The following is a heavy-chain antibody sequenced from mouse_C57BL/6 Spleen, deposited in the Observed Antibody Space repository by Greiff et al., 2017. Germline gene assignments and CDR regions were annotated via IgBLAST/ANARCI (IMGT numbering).Heavy chain of an antibody. CDR1: GYTFTDYN. J-gene: IGHJ1*03. CDR3: AKDYWYFDV. Sequence: DQLQQSGPELVKPGASVKMSCKASGYTFTDYNMHWVKQSHGKSLEWIGYINPNNGGTSYNQKFKGKATLTVNKSSSTAYMGLRSLTSEDSAVYYCAKDYWYFDVWGTGTTVTVSS. V-gene: IGHV1-22*01. CDR2: INPNNGGT.